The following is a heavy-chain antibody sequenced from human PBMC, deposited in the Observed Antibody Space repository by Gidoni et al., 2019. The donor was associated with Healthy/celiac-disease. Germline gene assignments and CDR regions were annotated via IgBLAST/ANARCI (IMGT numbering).Heavy chain of an antibody. CDR3: AKDSPYKVDYDSTLFDY. D-gene: IGHD3-22*01. Sequence: EVQLLESGGGLVQPGASLRLSCAASGSTFSRYAMSWVRQAPGKGLECVSAISGSGGSTYYADSVKGRFTIYRDNPKNTLYLQMNSLRAEDTAVYYCAKDSPYKVDYDSTLFDYWGQGTLVTVSS. CDR1: GSTFSRYA. CDR2: ISGSGGST. J-gene: IGHJ4*02. V-gene: IGHV3-23*01.